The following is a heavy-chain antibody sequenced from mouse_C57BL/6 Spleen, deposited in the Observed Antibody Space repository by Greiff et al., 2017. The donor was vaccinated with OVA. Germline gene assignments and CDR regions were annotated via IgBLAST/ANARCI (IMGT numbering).Heavy chain of an antibody. CDR1: GFTFSDYY. Sequence: EVKVVESEGGLVQPGSSMKLSCTASGFTFSDYYMAWVRQVPEKGLEWVANINYDGSSTYYLDSLKSRFIISRDNAKNILYLQMSSLKSEDTATYYCARGTAQASWMDYWGQGTSVTVSS. J-gene: IGHJ4*01. CDR2: INYDGSST. D-gene: IGHD3-2*02. CDR3: ARGTAQASWMDY. V-gene: IGHV5-16*01.